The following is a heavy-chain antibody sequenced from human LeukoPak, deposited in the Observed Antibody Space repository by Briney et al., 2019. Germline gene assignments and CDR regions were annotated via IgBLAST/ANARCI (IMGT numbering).Heavy chain of an antibody. V-gene: IGHV4-34*01. CDR3: ARHYYGSGLLYYYYYMDV. CDR1: GFTFSDYY. J-gene: IGHJ6*03. D-gene: IGHD3-10*01. Sequence: GSLRLSCAASGFTFSDYYMSWIRQPPGKGLEWIGEINHSGSTNYNPSLKSRVTISVDTSKNQFSLKLSSVTAADTAVYYCARHYYGSGLLYYYYYMDVWGKGTTVTISS. CDR2: INHSGST.